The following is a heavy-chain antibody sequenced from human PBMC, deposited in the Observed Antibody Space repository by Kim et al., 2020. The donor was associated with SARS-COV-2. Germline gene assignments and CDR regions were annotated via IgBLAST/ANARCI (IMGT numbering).Heavy chain of an antibody. D-gene: IGHD4-17*01. J-gene: IGHJ6*02. CDR2: ISSSSSTI. CDR1: GFTFSSYS. CDR3: ARDLSDYGDYAEVQAYYFYGMDV. Sequence: GGSLRLSCAASGFTFSSYSMNWVRQAPGKGLEWVSYISSSSSTIYYADSVKGRFTISRDNAKNSLYLQMNSLRDEDTAVYYCARDLSDYGDYAEVQAYYFYGMDVWGQGTTVTVSS. V-gene: IGHV3-48*02.